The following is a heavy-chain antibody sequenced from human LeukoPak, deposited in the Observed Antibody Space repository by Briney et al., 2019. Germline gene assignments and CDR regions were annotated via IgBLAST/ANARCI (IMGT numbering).Heavy chain of an antibody. J-gene: IGHJ5*02. CDR3: AREVLRSGWYGGAFDL. Sequence: SETLSLTCTISGGSIHSHYWSWIRQPPGKGLEWIGYIYDSGTINYNASLKSRATIAVETSKNQFSLKLNSVAAADTAVYYCAREVLRSGWYGGAFDLWGQGTLVTVST. CDR1: GGSIHSHY. V-gene: IGHV4-59*11. CDR2: IYDSGTI. D-gene: IGHD6-19*01.